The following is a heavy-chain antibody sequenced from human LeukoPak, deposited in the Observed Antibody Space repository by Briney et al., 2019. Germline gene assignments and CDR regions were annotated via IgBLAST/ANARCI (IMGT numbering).Heavy chain of an antibody. V-gene: IGHV3-23*01. CDR1: GFTFSSYA. CDR2: ISGSGGST. D-gene: IGHD2-15*01. CDR3: AKAAIVVVVAAINWFDP. J-gene: IGHJ5*02. Sequence: PGGSLRLSCAASGFTFSSYAMSWVRQAPGKGLEWVSAISGSGGSTYYADSVKGRFTISRDNSKNTLYLQMNSLRAEDTAVYYCAKAAIVVVVAAINWFDPWGQGTLVTVSS.